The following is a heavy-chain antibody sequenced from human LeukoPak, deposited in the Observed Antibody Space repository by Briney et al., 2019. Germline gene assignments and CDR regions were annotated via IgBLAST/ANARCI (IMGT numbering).Heavy chain of an antibody. D-gene: IGHD3-22*01. CDR1: GFTFSSYD. CDR2: IGTAGDT. Sequence: PGGSLRLSCAASGFTFSSYDMHWVRQATGKGLEWVSAIGTAGDTYYPGSVKGRFTISRDNSKNTLYLQMNSLRAEDTAVYHCARGGSVIGRFDYWGQGTLVTVSA. J-gene: IGHJ4*02. CDR3: ARGGSVIGRFDY. V-gene: IGHV3-13*01.